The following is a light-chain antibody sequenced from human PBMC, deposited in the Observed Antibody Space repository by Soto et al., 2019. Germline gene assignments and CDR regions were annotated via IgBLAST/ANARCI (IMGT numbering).Light chain of an antibody. CDR1: TSNIGADYG. Sequence: QAVVTQPPSVTGAPGQRVTISCTGSTSNIGADYGVHWYQQFPETAPKLLIYDNTNRPSGVPDRFSGSKSGTSASLAITGLQAEDEADYYCQSFDSSFIGLVFGGGTQLTVL. CDR3: QSFDSSFIGLV. V-gene: IGLV1-40*01. CDR2: DNT. J-gene: IGLJ2*01.